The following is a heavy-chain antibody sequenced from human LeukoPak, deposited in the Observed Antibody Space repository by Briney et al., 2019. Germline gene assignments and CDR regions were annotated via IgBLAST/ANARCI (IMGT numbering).Heavy chain of an antibody. CDR2: IGYDGSKI. J-gene: IGHJ3*02. D-gene: IGHD3-16*01. CDR1: GFTFSRSG. V-gene: IGHV3-30*02. CDR3: AKEGRGGFDI. Sequence: GGSLRLSCAASGFTFSRSGMHWIRQAPGKGLEWVTFIGYDGSKIYYADSVKGRFTISRDNSKNTLYLQMNSLRAEDTAVYYCAKEGRGGFDIWGQGTMVTVSS.